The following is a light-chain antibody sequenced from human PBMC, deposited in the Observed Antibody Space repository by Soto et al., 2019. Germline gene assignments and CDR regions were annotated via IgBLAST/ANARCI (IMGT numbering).Light chain of an antibody. V-gene: IGKV3-11*01. CDR3: QQRSNWPLT. Sequence: EIVLTQSQATLSLSPGERATLSCRASQSVSSYLAWYQQKPGQAPRLLIYDASNRATGIPARFSGSGSGTDFTLTISSLEPEDFAVYYCQQRSNWPLTFGGGTKADI. CDR2: DAS. J-gene: IGKJ4*01. CDR1: QSVSSY.